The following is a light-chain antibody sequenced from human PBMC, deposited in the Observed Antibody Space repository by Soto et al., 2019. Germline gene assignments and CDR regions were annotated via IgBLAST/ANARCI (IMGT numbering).Light chain of an antibody. Sequence: TTTCRSSQSIATYLAWYQQKPGQAPRLLIYGASNRAIGLPARFSGSGSGTDFTLTISSLQSEDFAVYYCQQSYGCPQTFGQGTKVDIK. CDR3: QQSYGCPQT. CDR2: GAS. V-gene: IGKV3-15*01. J-gene: IGKJ1*01. CDR1: QSIATY.